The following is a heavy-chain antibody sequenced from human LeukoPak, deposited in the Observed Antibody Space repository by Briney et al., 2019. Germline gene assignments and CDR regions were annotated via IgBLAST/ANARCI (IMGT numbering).Heavy chain of an antibody. Sequence: GASVKVSCKASGGTFSSYAISWVRQAPGQGLEWMGRIIPILGIANYAQKFQGRVTITADKSTSTAYMELSSPRSEDTAVYYCARSFQQSWFDPWGQRTLVTVSS. D-gene: IGHD6-13*01. CDR3: ARSFQQSWFDP. CDR2: IIPILGIA. V-gene: IGHV1-69*04. CDR1: GGTFSSYA. J-gene: IGHJ5*02.